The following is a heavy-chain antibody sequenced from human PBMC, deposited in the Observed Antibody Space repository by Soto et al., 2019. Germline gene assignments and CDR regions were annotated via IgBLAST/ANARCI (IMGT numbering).Heavy chain of an antibody. J-gene: IGHJ4*02. CDR1: GFTFSSYA. Sequence: QVQLVESGGGVVQPGRSLRLSCAASGFTFSSYAMHWVRQAPGKGLEWVAVISYDGSNKYYADSVKGRFTISRDNSINALDLQMDCLRAEDTAVYYCGREWEDVSSGLFDYWGQGTLVTVSS. D-gene: IGHD6-19*01. CDR3: GREWEDVSSGLFDY. V-gene: IGHV3-30-3*01. CDR2: ISYDGSNK.